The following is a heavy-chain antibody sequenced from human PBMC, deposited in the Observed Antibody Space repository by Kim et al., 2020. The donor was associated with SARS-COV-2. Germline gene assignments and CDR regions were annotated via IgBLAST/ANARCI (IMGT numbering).Heavy chain of an antibody. Sequence: GESLKISCKGSGYSFTSYWIGWVRQMPGKGLEWMGIIYPGDSDTRYSPSFQGQVTIPADKSISTAYLQWSGLKASDTAMYYCARSSMVRGVIITFDPWGQGTLVTVSS. CDR2: IYPGDSDT. CDR3: ARSSMVRGVIITFDP. V-gene: IGHV5-51*03. CDR1: GYSFTSYW. D-gene: IGHD3-10*01. J-gene: IGHJ5*02.